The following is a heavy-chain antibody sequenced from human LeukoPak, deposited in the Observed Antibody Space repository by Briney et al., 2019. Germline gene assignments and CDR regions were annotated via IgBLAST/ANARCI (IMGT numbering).Heavy chain of an antibody. Sequence: PSETLSLTCAVSGYPISSGYYWGWIRQPPGKGLEWIGSIYHSGSTYYNPSLKSRVTISVDTSKNQFSLKLSSVTAADTAVYYCGGVRGDDYYYMDVWGKGTTVTVSS. CDR3: GGVRGDDYYYMDV. CDR1: GYPISSGYY. V-gene: IGHV4-38-2*01. J-gene: IGHJ6*03. CDR2: IYHSGST. D-gene: IGHD3-10*02.